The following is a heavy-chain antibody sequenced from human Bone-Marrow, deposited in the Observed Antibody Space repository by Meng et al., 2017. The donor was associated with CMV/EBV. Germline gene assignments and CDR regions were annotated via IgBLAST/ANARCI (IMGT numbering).Heavy chain of an antibody. CDR1: GGTISSGSYY. J-gene: IGHJ5*02. CDR3: ARGSGDGYNLGWFDP. V-gene: IGHV4-61*02. D-gene: IGHD5-24*01. CDR2: ISTSGST. Sequence: QVRLQESGPGLVKPSQTLCLTCTVSGGTISSGSYYWSWIRKPVGKGLEWIGRISTSGSTNYNPYLKSRVTISVDTSKNQFSLKLSSVTAADTAVYYCARGSGDGYNLGWFDPWGQGTLVTVSS.